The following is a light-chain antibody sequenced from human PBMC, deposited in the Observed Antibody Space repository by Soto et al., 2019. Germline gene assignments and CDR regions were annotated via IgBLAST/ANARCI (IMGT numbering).Light chain of an antibody. CDR1: QSVSSSY. V-gene: IGKV3-20*01. Sequence: EIVLTQSPGTLSLSPGERATLSCRASQSVSSSYLAWYQQKPGQAPRLLIYGASSRATGIPDRFSGSGSGTDFTLTISGLEPEDFAVYYCQQYGSSPLLIFGGWTKVEIK. CDR3: QQYGSSPLLI. CDR2: GAS. J-gene: IGKJ4*01.